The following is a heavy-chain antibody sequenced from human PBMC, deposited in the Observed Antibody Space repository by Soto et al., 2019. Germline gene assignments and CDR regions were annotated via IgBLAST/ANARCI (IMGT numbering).Heavy chain of an antibody. J-gene: IGHJ4*02. D-gene: IGHD2-21*02. Sequence: SETLSLTCTVSGGSISSYYWSWIRQPPGKGLEWIAEISHSGSTNYNPSLKSRVTMSVDNSKNQFSLKLTSVTAADTAVYYCATQTAPFTSFHWGQGTLLTVSS. CDR3: ATQTAPFTSFH. CDR2: ISHSGST. CDR1: GGSISSYY. V-gene: IGHV4-59*12.